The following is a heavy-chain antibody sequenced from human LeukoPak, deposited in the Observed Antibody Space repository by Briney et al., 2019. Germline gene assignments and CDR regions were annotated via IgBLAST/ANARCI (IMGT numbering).Heavy chain of an antibody. CDR3: ARDSSGSYWGNDAFDI. CDR1: GFTFSSYS. V-gene: IGHV3-21*01. J-gene: IGHJ3*02. CDR2: ISSSSSYI. Sequence: GGSLRLSCAASGFTFSSYSRNWVRQAPGKGLERVSSISSSSSYIYYADSVKGRFTISRDNAKNSLYLQMNSLRDEDTAVYYCARDSSGSYWGNDAFDIWGQGTMVTVSS. D-gene: IGHD1-26*01.